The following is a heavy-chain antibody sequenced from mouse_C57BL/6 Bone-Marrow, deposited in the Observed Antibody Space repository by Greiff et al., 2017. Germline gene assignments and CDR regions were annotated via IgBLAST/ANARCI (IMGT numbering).Heavy chain of an antibody. Sequence: VQLQQPGAELVKPGASVKLSCKASGYTFTSYWMHWVKQRPGQGLEWIGMILPNSGSTNYNEKFKSKATLTVDKSSSTAYMQLSSLTSEDSAGEYCAKGYYGSSYVGYWGQGTTLTVSS. J-gene: IGHJ2*01. CDR3: AKGYYGSSYVGY. D-gene: IGHD1-1*01. V-gene: IGHV1-64*01. CDR1: GYTFTSYW. CDR2: ILPNSGST.